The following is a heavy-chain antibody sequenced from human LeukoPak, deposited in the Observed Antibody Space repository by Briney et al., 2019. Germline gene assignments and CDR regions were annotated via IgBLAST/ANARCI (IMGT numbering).Heavy chain of an antibody. CDR3: AKDGRQTRWLQLQAYYYYMDV. V-gene: IGHV3-21*04. J-gene: IGHJ6*03. D-gene: IGHD5-24*01. CDR1: GFTFSDYS. Sequence: GGSLRLSCAASGFTFSDYSMNWVRQTPRKGLEWVSCISGSGSYIYYAESVKGRLTISRENAKNSLHLQVNSLRAEDTAVYYCAKDGRQTRWLQLQAYYYYMDVWGKGTTVTVSS. CDR2: ISGSGSYI.